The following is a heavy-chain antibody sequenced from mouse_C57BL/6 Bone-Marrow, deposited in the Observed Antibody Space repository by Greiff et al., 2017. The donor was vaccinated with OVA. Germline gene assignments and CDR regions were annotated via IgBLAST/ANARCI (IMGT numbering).Heavy chain of an antibody. Sequence: DVHLVESGGDLVKPGGSLKLSCAASGFTFSSYGMSWVRQTPDKRLEWVATISSGGSYTYYPDSVKGRFTISRDNAKNTLYLQMSSLKSEDTAMYYCARQVSYYFDYWGQGTTLTVSS. CDR3: ARQVSYYFDY. J-gene: IGHJ2*01. CDR1: GFTFSSYG. CDR2: ISSGGSYT. V-gene: IGHV5-6*01.